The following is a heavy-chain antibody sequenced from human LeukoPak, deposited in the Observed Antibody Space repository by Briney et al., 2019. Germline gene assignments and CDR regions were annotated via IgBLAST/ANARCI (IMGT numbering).Heavy chain of an antibody. CDR3: ARDRSSGRHSSSF. V-gene: IGHV3-48*01. CDR2: ISSSSSTI. CDR1: GFTFSSYS. Sequence: GGSLSLSCAASGFTFSSYSMNWVRQAPGKGLEWVSYISSSSSTIYYADSVKGRFTISRDNAKNSLYLQMNSLRAEDTAVYYCARDRSSGRHSSSFWGQGTLVTVSS. J-gene: IGHJ4*02. D-gene: IGHD6-13*01.